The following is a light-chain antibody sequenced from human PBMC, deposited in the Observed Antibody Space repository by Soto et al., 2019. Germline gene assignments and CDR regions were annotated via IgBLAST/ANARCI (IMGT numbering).Light chain of an antibody. V-gene: IGLV2-14*01. CDR2: DVS. J-gene: IGLJ3*02. CDR1: SSDVGGYNY. Sequence: QSVLTQPASVSGSRGQSITISCTGTSSDVGGYNYVSWYQQHPGKAPKLLIYDVSNRPSVVSNRFSGSKSGNTASLTISGLQAEDEADYYCNSYTSCSNLVFGGGTKVTVL. CDR3: NSYTSCSNLV.